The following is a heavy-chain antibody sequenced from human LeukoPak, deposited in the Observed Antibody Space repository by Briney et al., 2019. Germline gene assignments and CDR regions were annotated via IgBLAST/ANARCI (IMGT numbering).Heavy chain of an antibody. V-gene: IGHV3-9*03. J-gene: IGHJ4*02. CDR3: AKAKRGYSYGFDY. CDR1: GFTFDDYA. Sequence: GRSLRLSCAASGFTFDDYAMHWVRQAPGKGLEWVSGISWNSGSIGYADSVKGRFTISRDNAKNSLYLQVNSLRAEDMALYYCAKAKRGYSYGFDYWGQGTLVTVSS. D-gene: IGHD5-18*01. CDR2: ISWNSGSI.